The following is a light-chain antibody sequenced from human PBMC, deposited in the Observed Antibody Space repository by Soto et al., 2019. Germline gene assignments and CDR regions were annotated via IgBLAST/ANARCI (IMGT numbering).Light chain of an antibody. Sequence: QSVLTQPPSVSGAPGQRVTISCTGTSSNIGTPWPVHWYQQLPGTAPKLLIYDNTNRPSGVPDRFSGSKSGTSASLDITGLQAEDEADYYCQSYDNSLRAWVFGGGTTLTVL. CDR2: DNT. CDR1: SSNIGTPWP. J-gene: IGLJ3*02. V-gene: IGLV1-40*01. CDR3: QSYDNSLRAWV.